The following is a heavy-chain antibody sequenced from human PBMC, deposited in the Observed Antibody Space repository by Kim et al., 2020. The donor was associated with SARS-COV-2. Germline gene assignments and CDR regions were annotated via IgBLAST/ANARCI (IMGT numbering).Heavy chain of an antibody. D-gene: IGHD2-2*01. Sequence: RFTISRDNSKNTLYLQMNSLRAEDTAVYYCAKDTSDCSSTSCYVYWYFDLWGRGTLVTVSS. V-gene: IGHV3-23*01. J-gene: IGHJ2*01. CDR3: AKDTSDCSSTSCYVYWYFDL.